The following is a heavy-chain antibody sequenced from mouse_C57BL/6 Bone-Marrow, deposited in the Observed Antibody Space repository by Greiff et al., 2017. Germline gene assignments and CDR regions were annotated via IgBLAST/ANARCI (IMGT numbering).Heavy chain of an antibody. CDR2: IDPENGDT. CDR1: GFHIKDDC. Sequence: VQLQQSGAELVRPGASVKLSCTASGFHIKDDCMHWVKQRPEQGLEWIGWIDPENGDTESASKFQGKATLSADKSSNTAYMQRSSLTSDDTAVYYCKGGTTALEKCVYWGQGTLVTVSA. J-gene: IGHJ3*01. CDR3: KGGTTALEKCVY. D-gene: IGHD3-2*01. V-gene: IGHV14-4*01.